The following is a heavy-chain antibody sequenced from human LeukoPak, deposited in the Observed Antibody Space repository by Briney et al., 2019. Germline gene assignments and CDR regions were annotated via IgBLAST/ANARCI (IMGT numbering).Heavy chain of an antibody. J-gene: IGHJ4*02. CDR2: ISWNSGSI. CDR1: GFTFGDYG. CDR3: ARRYSYTDY. V-gene: IGHV3-9*01. Sequence: GGSLRLSCAASGFTFGDYGMHWVRQVPGKGLEWVSGISWNSGSIGYGDSVKGRFTISRDNAKNSLYLQMNSLRAEDTAVYYCARRYSYTDYWGQGTLVTVSS. D-gene: IGHD5-18*01.